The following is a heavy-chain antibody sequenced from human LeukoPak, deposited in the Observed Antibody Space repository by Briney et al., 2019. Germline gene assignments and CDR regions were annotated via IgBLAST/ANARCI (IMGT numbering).Heavy chain of an antibody. Sequence: PSEPLSLTCTVSGGSISSYYWSWIRQPAGKGLEWIGRIYTSGSTNYNPSLKSRVTMSVDTSKNQFSLKLSSVTAADTAVYYCATVGSGYYMRPQIHYCMDVCGKGTTVTVSS. CDR3: ATVGSGYYMRPQIHYCMDV. CDR2: IYTSGST. D-gene: IGHD3-3*01. J-gene: IGHJ6*03. V-gene: IGHV4-4*07. CDR1: GGSISSYY.